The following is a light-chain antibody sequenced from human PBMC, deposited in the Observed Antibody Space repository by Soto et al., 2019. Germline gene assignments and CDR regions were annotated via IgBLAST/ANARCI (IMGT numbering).Light chain of an antibody. V-gene: IGKV3-20*01. Sequence: EIVLTQSPGTLSLSPGESATLSCRAGQSISSNFLAWYQQKPGQAPSLLLYNASSRATGIPDRFSGSGSGTDFTLTIRRLEPEDFAVYSCQHYATSPPGYTFGQGTKLEIK. J-gene: IGKJ2*01. CDR2: NAS. CDR1: QSISSNF. CDR3: QHYATSPPGYT.